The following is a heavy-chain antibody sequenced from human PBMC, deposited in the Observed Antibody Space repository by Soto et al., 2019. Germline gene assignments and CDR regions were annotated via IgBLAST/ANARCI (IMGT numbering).Heavy chain of an antibody. J-gene: IGHJ4*02. CDR2: IIPLFGTA. Sequence: QVQLEQSGAEVKQPGSSVKVSCKTSGGTFSTYAINWVRQAPGQGLEWMGAIIPLFGTADYSQKFQGRVTITADESTGTAYMELSSLRSDHTAVYFCARPKVTYGSGYYDFDFWGQGALVTVSS. CDR3: ARPKVTYGSGYYDFDF. CDR1: GGTFSTYA. V-gene: IGHV1-69*01. D-gene: IGHD3-22*01.